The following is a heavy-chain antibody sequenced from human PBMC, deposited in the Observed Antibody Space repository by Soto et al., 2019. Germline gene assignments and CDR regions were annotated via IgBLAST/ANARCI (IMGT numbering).Heavy chain of an antibody. J-gene: IGHJ4*02. CDR3: AKIVVGSPDF. D-gene: IGHD2-15*01. Sequence: EVQLLESGGGLAQPGGSLRLSCAASGFTFSTYAMSWVRQAPGKGLEWVSVISGTGGVTYYADSVKGRFTISRDNSKSTLYLQMNSLRAEDTAVYYCAKIVVGSPDFWGQGTLVTVSS. CDR1: GFTFSTYA. V-gene: IGHV3-23*01. CDR2: ISGTGGVT.